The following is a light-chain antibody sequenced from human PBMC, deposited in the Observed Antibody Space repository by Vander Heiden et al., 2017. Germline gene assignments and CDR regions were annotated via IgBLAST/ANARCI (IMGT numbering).Light chain of an antibody. CDR3: QQYYSTPLT. J-gene: IGKJ4*01. CDR1: QSVLYSSTNKNY. V-gene: IGKV4-1*01. CDR2: WAS. Sequence: DIVMTQSPDSLAVSLGERATINCKSSQSVLYSSTNKNYLAWYQHKPGQPPKLLIYWASSRESGVPDRFSGSGSGTDFTLTISSLQAEDVAVYSCQQYYSTPLTFGGGTKVEIK.